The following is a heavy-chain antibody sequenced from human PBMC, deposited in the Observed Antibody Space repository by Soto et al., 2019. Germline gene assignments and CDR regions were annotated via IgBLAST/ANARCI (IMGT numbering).Heavy chain of an antibody. CDR1: GGSISSGGYY. D-gene: IGHD2-2*01. CDR3: ARGGGLMYPFGY. CDR2: IYYSGST. J-gene: IGHJ4*02. V-gene: IGHV4-31*03. Sequence: QVQLQESGPGLVKPSQTLSLTCTVSGGSISSGGYYWSWIRQHPGKGLEWTGYIYYSGSTYYNPSLKSRFTISVDTSKNQSSLKLSSVTAADTAVYYCARGGGLMYPFGYWGQGTLVSVSP.